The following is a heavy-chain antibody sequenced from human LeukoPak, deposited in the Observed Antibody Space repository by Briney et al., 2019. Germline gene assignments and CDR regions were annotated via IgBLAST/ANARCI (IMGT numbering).Heavy chain of an antibody. D-gene: IGHD2/OR15-2a*01. V-gene: IGHV3-74*03. CDR1: GFTFSNYA. CDR2: INRDGSTT. CDR3: ARGNYYGMDV. Sequence: GGSLRLSCAASGFTFSNYAMSWVRQAPGKGLVWVSGINRDGSTTTYADSVKGRFTVSRDNARNTLYLQMNSLRAEDTAVYYCARGNYYGMDVWGQGTTVTVSS. J-gene: IGHJ6*02.